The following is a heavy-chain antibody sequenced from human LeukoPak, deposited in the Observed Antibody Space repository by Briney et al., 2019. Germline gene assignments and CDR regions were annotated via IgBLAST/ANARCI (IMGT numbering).Heavy chain of an antibody. D-gene: IGHD3-10*01. CDR3: GKSGSGSGTSGGDYFDY. J-gene: IGHJ4*02. CDR2: ISGSGSST. CDR1: GFTFNNYA. V-gene: IGHV3-23*01. Sequence: GGSLRLSCAASGFTFNNYAMSWVRQAPGKGLEWVSAISGSGSSTDYADSVKGRFTISRDNSKNTLYLQMNSLRAEDTAVYYCGKSGSGSGTSGGDYFDYWGQGTLVTVSS.